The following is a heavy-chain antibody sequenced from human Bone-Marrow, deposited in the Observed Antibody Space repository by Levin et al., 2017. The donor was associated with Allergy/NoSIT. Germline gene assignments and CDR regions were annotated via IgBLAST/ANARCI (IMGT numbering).Heavy chain of an antibody. Sequence: GESLKISCAASGFTFSSYAMHWVRQAPGKGLEWVAVISYDGSNKYYADSVKGRFTISRDNSKNTLYLQMNSLRAEDTAVYYCARGLDDYYDSSGWGYFDYWGQGTLVTVSS. CDR2: ISYDGSNK. CDR1: GFTFSSYA. V-gene: IGHV3-30-3*01. CDR3: ARGLDDYYDSSGWGYFDY. J-gene: IGHJ4*02. D-gene: IGHD3-22*01.